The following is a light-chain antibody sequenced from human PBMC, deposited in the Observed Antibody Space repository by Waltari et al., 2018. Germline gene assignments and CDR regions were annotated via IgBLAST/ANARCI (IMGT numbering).Light chain of an antibody. V-gene: IGKV4-1*01. Sequence: DIVLTQSPEFMAVSLRERATLNCKSSQSLLFNPDSMSYVAWYQQRRGQPPTLLIYWASTRESGVPDRFNGSGSETDFSLTISSLQAEDAAVYYCHQYYSTPQTFGQGTKVEVK. J-gene: IGKJ1*01. CDR1: QSLLFNPDSMSY. CDR2: WAS. CDR3: HQYYSTPQT.